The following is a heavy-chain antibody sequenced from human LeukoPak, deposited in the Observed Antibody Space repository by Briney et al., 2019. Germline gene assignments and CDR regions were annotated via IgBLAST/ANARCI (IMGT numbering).Heavy chain of an antibody. D-gene: IGHD1-26*01. V-gene: IGHV3-23*01. J-gene: IGHJ3*02. Sequence: GGSLRLSCAASGFTFNNYAMSWVRQAPGKGLEWVSGISGSGANTNYADSVKGRFTISRDNPKNTLYLQMNSLRAEDTAVYYCTKDHKYSGSPRAFDIWGQGTMVTVSS. CDR3: TKDHKYSGSPRAFDI. CDR2: ISGSGANT. CDR1: GFTFNNYA.